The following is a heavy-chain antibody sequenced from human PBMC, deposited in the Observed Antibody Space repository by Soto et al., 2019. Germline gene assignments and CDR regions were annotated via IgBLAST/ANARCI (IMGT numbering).Heavy chain of an antibody. CDR3: AKIESRFFYDSTGYYPFDY. V-gene: IGHV3-74*01. D-gene: IGHD3-22*01. CDR2: IKSDGSGA. CDR1: GFTFSSYW. J-gene: IGHJ4*02. Sequence: GGSLRLSCVASGFTFSSYWMHWVRQAPGKGLVWVSRIKSDGSGAIYADSVKGRFTVSRDNSKNTLYLQMNSLRAEDTAVYYCAKIESRFFYDSTGYYPFDYWGQGTLVTVSS.